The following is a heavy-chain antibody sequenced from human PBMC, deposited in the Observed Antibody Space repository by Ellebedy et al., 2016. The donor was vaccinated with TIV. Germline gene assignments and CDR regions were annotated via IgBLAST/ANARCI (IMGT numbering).Heavy chain of an antibody. Sequence: GESLNISCAASGFTFSNYWMKWVRQAPGKGLEWVANIKQDGSEKYYVDSVKGRFTISRDNAKNSLFLQMNSLRVEDTAVYFCARGGYGRPFDCWGQGTLVTVSS. J-gene: IGHJ4*02. V-gene: IGHV3-7*03. CDR2: IKQDGSEK. D-gene: IGHD5-12*01. CDR1: GFTFSNYW. CDR3: ARGGYGRPFDC.